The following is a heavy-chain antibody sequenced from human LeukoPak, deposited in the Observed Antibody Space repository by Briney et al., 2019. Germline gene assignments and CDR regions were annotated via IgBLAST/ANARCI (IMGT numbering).Heavy chain of an antibody. CDR2: ISYDGSNK. V-gene: IGHV3-30-3*01. Sequence: GRSLRLSCAASGFTFSSYAMHWVRQAPGKGLEWVAVISYDGSNKYYADSVKGRFTISRDNSKNTLYLQMSSLRAEDTAVYYCARDRPEVVGWGQGTLVTVSS. D-gene: IGHD2-15*01. J-gene: IGHJ4*02. CDR1: GFTFSSYA. CDR3: ARDRPEVVG.